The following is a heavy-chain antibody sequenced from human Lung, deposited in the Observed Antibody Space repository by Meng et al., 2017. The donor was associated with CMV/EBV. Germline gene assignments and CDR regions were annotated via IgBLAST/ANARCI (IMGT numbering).Heavy chain of an antibody. V-gene: IGHV1-18*01. CDR1: GYTFISYG. J-gene: IGHJ6*02. Sequence: ASVKVSCKASGYTFISYGISWVRQAPGQGLEWMGWISAYNGRTNYAQKFQGRVTMTTDTSTNTAYTELRSLRSDDTAVYFCVRGGYSDYDVRGSDYYYGMDVWGQGTTVTVSS. CDR2: ISAYNGRT. D-gene: IGHD5-12*01. CDR3: VRGGYSDYDVRGSDYYYGMDV.